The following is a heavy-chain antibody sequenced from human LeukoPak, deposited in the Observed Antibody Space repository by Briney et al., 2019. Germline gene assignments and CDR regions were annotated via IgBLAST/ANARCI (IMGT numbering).Heavy chain of an antibody. CDR3: TTDEDWNYARKDV. D-gene: IGHD1-7*01. V-gene: IGHV3-15*04. J-gene: IGHJ6*02. CDR2: TVSEIDGGTT. Sequence: GGSLRLSCAASGFTFSSHWMHWVRQAPGKGLEWVGQTVSEIDGGTTDYAAPVKGRFTISRDDSKSTLYLQMNSLKIEDTAVYYCTTDEDWNYARKDVWGQGATVIVSS. CDR1: GFTFSSHW.